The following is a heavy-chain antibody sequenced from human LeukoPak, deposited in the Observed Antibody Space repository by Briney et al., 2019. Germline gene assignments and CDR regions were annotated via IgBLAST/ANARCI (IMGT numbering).Heavy chain of an antibody. Sequence: SETLSLTCTVSGGSISSYYWSWIRQPPGKGLEWIGYIYYSGSTNYNPSLKSRVTISVDTSKNQFSLKLSSVTAADTAVYYCARTPPRDTAMVTAVDYWGQGTLVTVSS. CDR2: IYYSGST. CDR3: ARTPPRDTAMVTAVDY. J-gene: IGHJ4*02. CDR1: GGSISSYY. D-gene: IGHD5-18*01. V-gene: IGHV4-59*01.